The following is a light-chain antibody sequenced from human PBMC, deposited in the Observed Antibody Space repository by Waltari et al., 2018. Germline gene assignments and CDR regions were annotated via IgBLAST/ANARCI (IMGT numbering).Light chain of an antibody. CDR1: NIGYNR. J-gene: IGLJ2*01. CDR3: QVWYSDSDHVV. CDR2: DDS. Sequence: SYVLTQPPSLSVAPGKPATLTRGGHNIGYNRVHWYQQKSGQATVLVVYDDSDRLSGSPGRFSGSNSGKTATLTISRVEAGDVADYYCQVWYSDSDHVVFGGGTKLTVL. V-gene: IGLV3-21*03.